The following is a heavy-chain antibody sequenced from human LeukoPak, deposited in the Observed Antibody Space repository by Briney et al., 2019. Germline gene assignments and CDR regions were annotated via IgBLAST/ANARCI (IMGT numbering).Heavy chain of an antibody. CDR1: GYTFTSYG. D-gene: IGHD2-2*01. CDR2: ISAYNGNT. Sequence: ASVKVSCKASGYTFTSYGISWVRQAPGQGLEWMGWISAYNGNTNYAQKLQGRVTMTTDTSTSTAYMELRSLRSDDTAVYYCARDGDIVVVPAGLTYGMDVWGQGTTVTVSS. J-gene: IGHJ6*02. V-gene: IGHV1-18*01. CDR3: ARDGDIVVVPAGLTYGMDV.